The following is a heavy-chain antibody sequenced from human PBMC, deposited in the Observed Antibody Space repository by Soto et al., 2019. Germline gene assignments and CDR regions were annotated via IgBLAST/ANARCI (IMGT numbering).Heavy chain of an antibody. CDR1: GGSISSSSYY. V-gene: IGHV4-39*02. J-gene: IGHJ5*02. CDR2: IYYSGST. CDR3: ARDPGLPYGSGRSSGENWFDP. Sequence: SETLSLTCTVSGGSISSSSYYWGWIRQPPGKGLEWIGNIYYSGSTFYNPSLKSRVTISVDTSKNQFSLQLNSVTPEDTAVYYCARDPGLPYGSGRSSGENWFDPWGQGTLVTVSS. D-gene: IGHD3-10*01.